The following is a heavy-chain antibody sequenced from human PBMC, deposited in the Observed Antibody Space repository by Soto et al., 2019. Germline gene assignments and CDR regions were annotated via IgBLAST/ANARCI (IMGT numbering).Heavy chain of an antibody. CDR3: ARDSSGSLYWYFDL. V-gene: IGHV3-53*02. CDR1: GFTVSSNY. D-gene: IGHD3-22*01. Sequence: EVQLVETGGGLIQPGGSLRLSCAASGFTVSSNYMSWVRQAPGKGLEWVSVIYSGGSTYYAVSVKGRFTISRDNSKNTLYLQMNSLRAEDTAVYYCARDSSGSLYWYFDLWGRGTLVTVSS. CDR2: IYSGGST. J-gene: IGHJ2*01.